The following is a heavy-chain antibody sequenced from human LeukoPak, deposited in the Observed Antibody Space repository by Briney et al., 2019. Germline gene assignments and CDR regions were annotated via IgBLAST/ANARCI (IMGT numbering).Heavy chain of an antibody. V-gene: IGHV1-18*01. D-gene: IGHD3-22*01. CDR3: ARGPNYYDSSGYYYLGY. J-gene: IGHJ4*02. CDR2: ISAYNSAYNGNT. CDR1: GYTFINYG. Sequence: GASVKVSCKASGYTFINYGITWVRQAPGQGLEWMGWISAYNSAYNGNTHYAQKLQGRVTMTTDTSTDTGYMELRSLRSDDTAVYYCARGPNYYDSSGYYYLGYWGQGTLVTVSS.